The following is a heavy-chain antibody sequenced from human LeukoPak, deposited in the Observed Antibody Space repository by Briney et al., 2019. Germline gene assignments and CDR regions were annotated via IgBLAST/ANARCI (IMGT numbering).Heavy chain of an antibody. CDR2: ISGSGGST. Sequence: PGGSLRLSCAASGFTFSSYAMGWVRQAPGKGLEWVSGISGSGGSTYYADSVKDRFTISRDNSKNTLYLQMNSLRAEDTAVYYCAKDQQWLVRGYFQHWGQGTLVTVPS. J-gene: IGHJ1*01. V-gene: IGHV3-23*01. CDR1: GFTFSSYA. D-gene: IGHD6-19*01. CDR3: AKDQQWLVRGYFQH.